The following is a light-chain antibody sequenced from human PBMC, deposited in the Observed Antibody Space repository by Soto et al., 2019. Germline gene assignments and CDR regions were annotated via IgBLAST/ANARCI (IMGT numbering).Light chain of an antibody. CDR2: EVS. Sequence: VLTQPPSASGSPGQSVTISCTGTSSDVGGYNYVSWYQQHPGKAPKLMIYEVSKRPSGVPDRFSGSKSGNTASLTVSGLQAEDEADYYCSSYAGIFYVFGTGTKVTVL. J-gene: IGLJ1*01. CDR1: SSDVGGYNY. V-gene: IGLV2-8*01. CDR3: SSYAGIFYV.